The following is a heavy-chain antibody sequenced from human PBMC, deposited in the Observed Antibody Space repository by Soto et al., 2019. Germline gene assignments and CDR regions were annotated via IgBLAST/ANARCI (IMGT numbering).Heavy chain of an antibody. J-gene: IGHJ4*02. D-gene: IGHD3-10*01. V-gene: IGHV3-48*02. CDR2: ISSSSSTI. CDR3: ARDLDYYGSGSFDY. Sequence: GGSLRLSCAASGFTFSSYSMNWVRQAPGKGLEWVSYISSSSSTIYYADSVKGRFTISRDNAKNSLYLQMNSLRDEDTAVYYSARDLDYYGSGSFDYWGQGTLVTVSS. CDR1: GFTFSSYS.